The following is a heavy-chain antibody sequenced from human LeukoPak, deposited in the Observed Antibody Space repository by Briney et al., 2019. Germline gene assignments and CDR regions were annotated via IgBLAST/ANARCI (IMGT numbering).Heavy chain of an antibody. Sequence: ETLSLTCTVSGGSISSYYWSWIRQPPGKGLEWIGYIYYSGSTNYNPSLKSRVTISVDTSKNQFSLRLSSVTAADTAVYYCARLDSSGYYFFDYWGQGTLVTVSS. V-gene: IGHV4-59*01. J-gene: IGHJ4*02. CDR1: GGSISSYY. CDR2: IYYSGST. CDR3: ARLDSSGYYFFDY. D-gene: IGHD3-22*01.